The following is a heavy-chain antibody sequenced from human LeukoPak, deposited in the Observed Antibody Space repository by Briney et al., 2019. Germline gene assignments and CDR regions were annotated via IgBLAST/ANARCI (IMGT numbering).Heavy chain of an antibody. CDR3: VPKGTEGY. V-gene: IGHV3-64D*06. Sequence: GGSLRLSCSAPEFPFIAYARHWFGQAPGKGLQYVSAISPTGDSTYYADSVKGRFSISRDNSKNTLYLQVGSLRPEDTAVYYCVPKGTEGYWGQGTLVTVSS. CDR2: ISPTGDST. J-gene: IGHJ4*02. CDR1: EFPFIAYA.